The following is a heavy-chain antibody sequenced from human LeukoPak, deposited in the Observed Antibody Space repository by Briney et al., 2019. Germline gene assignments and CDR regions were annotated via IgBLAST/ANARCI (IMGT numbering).Heavy chain of an antibody. CDR2: INHSGST. V-gene: IGHV4-34*01. J-gene: IGHJ3*02. CDR1: GGSISSYY. CDR3: RYGDYEGAGDAFDI. D-gene: IGHD4-17*01. Sequence: SESLSLTCTVSGGSISSYYWSWIRQPPGKGLEWIGEINHSGSTNYNPSLKSRVTISVDTSKNQFSLKLSSVTAADTAVYYCRYGDYEGAGDAFDIWGQGTMVTVSS.